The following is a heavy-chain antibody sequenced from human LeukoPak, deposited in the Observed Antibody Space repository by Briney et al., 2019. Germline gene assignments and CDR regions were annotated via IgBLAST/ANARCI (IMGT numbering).Heavy chain of an antibody. CDR2: ITPIFGTA. CDR3: ARDYGDYQLDY. Sequence: SVKVSCKASGGTFSSYAISWVRQAPGQGLEWMGGITPIFGTANYAQKFQGRVTITADKSTSTAYMELSSLRSEDTAVYYCARDYGDYQLDYWGQGTLVTVSS. D-gene: IGHD4-17*01. CDR1: GGTFSSYA. J-gene: IGHJ4*02. V-gene: IGHV1-69*06.